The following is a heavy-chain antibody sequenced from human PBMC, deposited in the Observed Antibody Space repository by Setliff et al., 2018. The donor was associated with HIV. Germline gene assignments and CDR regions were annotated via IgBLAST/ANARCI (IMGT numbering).Heavy chain of an antibody. CDR2: RSPIFSTT. V-gene: IGHV1-69*05. J-gene: IGHJ3*02. D-gene: IGHD3-22*01. CDR3: AITSRGYSSQRGGAFDI. Sequence: SVKVSCKGSGDTFATYVVSWVRQAPGQGLEWMGGRSPIFSTTNYAQKFQGRVTITTDESTSRAYMELSSLRSEDTAVYYCAITSRGYSSQRGGAFDIWGQGTLVTVSS. CDR1: GDTFATYV.